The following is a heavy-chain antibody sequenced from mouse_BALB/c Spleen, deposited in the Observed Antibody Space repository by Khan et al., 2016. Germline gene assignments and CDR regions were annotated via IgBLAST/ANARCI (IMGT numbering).Heavy chain of an antibody. D-gene: IGHD2-14*01. CDR1: GYSITSDYA. J-gene: IGHJ3*01. Sequence: EVQLVESGPGLVKPSQSLSLTCTVTGYSITSDYAWNWIRQFPGNKLEWMGYISYSGSTSYNPSLKSRISITRDTSKNQFFLQLNSVTTEDPATYYCARNGNRYERTWFAYWGQGTLVTVSA. V-gene: IGHV3-2*02. CDR3: ARNGNRYERTWFAY. CDR2: ISYSGST.